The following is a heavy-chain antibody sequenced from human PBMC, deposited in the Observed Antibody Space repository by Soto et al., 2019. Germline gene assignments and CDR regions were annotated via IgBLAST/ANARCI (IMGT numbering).Heavy chain of an antibody. CDR1: GGSISSGGYY. D-gene: IGHD3-10*01. Sequence: PSETLSLACTVSGGSISSGGYYWSWIRQHPGTGLEWIGYIYYSGSTYYNPSLKSRVTISVDTSKNQFSLKLSSVTAADTAVYYCARYNSNPTRGVIILSYFDYWGQGTLVTVSS. CDR2: IYYSGST. CDR3: ARYNSNPTRGVIILSYFDY. V-gene: IGHV4-31*03. J-gene: IGHJ4*02.